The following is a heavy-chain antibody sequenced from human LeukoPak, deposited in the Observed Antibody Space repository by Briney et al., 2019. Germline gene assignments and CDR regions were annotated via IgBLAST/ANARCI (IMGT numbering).Heavy chain of an antibody. J-gene: IGHJ6*02. D-gene: IGHD3-10*01. V-gene: IGHV4-59*08. CDR3: ARHTPVRVPGASGYYFTMDA. Sequence: SETLSPTCSVSGGSIRSYYWSWIRQSPGKGLEWIGFVYYTGSTNYNPSLKSRVTISVDTSKNQFSLKLSSVTAADTAMYYCARHTPVRVPGASGYYFTMDAWGHGTTVTVSS. CDR1: GGSIRSYY. CDR2: VYYTGST.